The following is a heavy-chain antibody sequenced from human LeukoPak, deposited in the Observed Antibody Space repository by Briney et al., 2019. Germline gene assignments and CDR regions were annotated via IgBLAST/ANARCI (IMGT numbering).Heavy chain of an antibody. CDR1: GFTFSDYY. J-gene: IGHJ4*02. CDR3: ARGFGSLNYFDY. CDR2: IYSGGST. D-gene: IGHD3-10*01. V-gene: IGHV3-66*01. Sequence: PGGSLRLSCAASGFTFSDYYMSWIRQAPGKGLEWVSVIYSGGSTYYADSVKGRFTISRDNSKNTLYLQMNSLRAEDTAVYYCARGFGSLNYFDYWGQGTLVTVSS.